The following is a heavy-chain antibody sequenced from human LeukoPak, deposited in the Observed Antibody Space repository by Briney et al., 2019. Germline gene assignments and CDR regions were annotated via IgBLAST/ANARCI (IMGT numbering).Heavy chain of an antibody. CDR1: GGTFSSYA. Sequence: SVKVSCKASGGTFSSYAISWVRQAPGQGLEWMGGIIPIFGTANYAQKFQGRVTITADKSTSTAYMELSSLRSEDTAVYYCARGDSSGYEERYYYYYMDVWGKGTTVTVSS. CDR3: ARGDSSGYEERYYYYYMDV. D-gene: IGHD3-22*01. CDR2: IIPIFGTA. V-gene: IGHV1-69*06. J-gene: IGHJ6*03.